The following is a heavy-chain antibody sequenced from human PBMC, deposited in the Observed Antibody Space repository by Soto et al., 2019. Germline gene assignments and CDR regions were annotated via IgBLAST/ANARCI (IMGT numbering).Heavy chain of an antibody. J-gene: IGHJ4*02. CDR3: TSGPSGDKVDS. Sequence: PSQTKSLTWTVFDEYIRNLHYFWSWIRQTPDKGLEWIGHIYNGGSIYNNPSLESRLTISVDTSKNQFSLDLSSVSAADTAVYYCTSGPSGDKVDSWGQGTLVTVSS. CDR2: IYNGGSI. V-gene: IGHV4-30-4*08. D-gene: IGHD7-27*01. CDR1: DEYIRNLHYF.